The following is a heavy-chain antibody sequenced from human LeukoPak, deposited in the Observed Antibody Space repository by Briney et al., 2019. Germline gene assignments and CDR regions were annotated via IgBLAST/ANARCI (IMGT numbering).Heavy chain of an antibody. Sequence: GGSLRLSCAASGFTFSSHGMNWVRQAPGKGLEWVSGISPNGVITYYADSVKGRFTISRDNSRGTVYLQMNSLRPEDTAVYYCAKDDAWLQYGNWGRGTLVTVSS. V-gene: IGHV3-23*01. CDR2: ISPNGVIT. CDR3: AKDDAWLQYGN. D-gene: IGHD5-24*01. J-gene: IGHJ4*02. CDR1: GFTFSSHG.